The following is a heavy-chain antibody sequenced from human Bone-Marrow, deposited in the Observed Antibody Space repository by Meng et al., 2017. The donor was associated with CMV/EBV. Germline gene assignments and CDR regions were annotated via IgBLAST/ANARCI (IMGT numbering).Heavy chain of an antibody. J-gene: IGHJ6*02. CDR2: IKQDGSEK. CDR1: GFTFSSYW. V-gene: IGHV3-7*01. D-gene: IGHD2-2*01. Sequence: GESLKISCAASGFTFSSYWMSWVRQAPGKGLEWVANIKQDGSEKYYVDSVKGRFTISRDNAKNSLYLQMNSLRAEDTAVNYCARDIVVVPAAIPYYYGMDVWGQGTTVTVSS. CDR3: ARDIVVVPAAIPYYYGMDV.